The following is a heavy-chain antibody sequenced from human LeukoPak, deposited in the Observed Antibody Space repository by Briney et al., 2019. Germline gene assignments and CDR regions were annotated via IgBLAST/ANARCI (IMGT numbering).Heavy chain of an antibody. CDR3: AKGSSNWRDYYYFDY. CDR1: GFTFSSYA. D-gene: IGHD6-13*01. V-gene: IGHV3-23*01. Sequence: GGSPRLSCAASGFTFSSYAVSWVRQAPGKGLAWVSAISDSGGSTQYADSVKGRFTISRDNSKNTLYLQMNSLRAEDTAVYYCAKGSSNWRDYYYFDYWGQGTLVTVSS. CDR2: ISDSGGST. J-gene: IGHJ4*02.